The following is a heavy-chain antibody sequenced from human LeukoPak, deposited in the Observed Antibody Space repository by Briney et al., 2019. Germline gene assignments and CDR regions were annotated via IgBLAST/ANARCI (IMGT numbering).Heavy chain of an antibody. CDR3: ANDGAYYDSNTDAFDI. D-gene: IGHD3-22*01. Sequence: GGSLRLSCAASGFTFSSFAMSWVRQAPGKGLEWVSSFSGSGGSTYYADSVKGRFTVSRDNSKNTLYLQMNSLRAEDTAVYYCANDGAYYDSNTDAFDIWGQGTMATVSS. V-gene: IGHV3-23*01. J-gene: IGHJ3*02. CDR1: GFTFSSFA. CDR2: FSGSGGST.